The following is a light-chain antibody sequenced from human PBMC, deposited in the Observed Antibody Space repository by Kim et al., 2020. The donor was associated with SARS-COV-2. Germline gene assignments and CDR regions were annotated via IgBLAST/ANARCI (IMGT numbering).Light chain of an antibody. CDR3: QQYNNWRWT. Sequence: EILMTQSPATLSVSPGERATLSCRASQSVSSNLAWYQQIPGQSPRLLIYGASTRATGIPARFSGSGSGTEITVTISSLQSEDFAVYYCQQYNNWRWTFGQGTKVDIK. CDR1: QSVSSN. CDR2: GAS. V-gene: IGKV3-15*01. J-gene: IGKJ1*01.